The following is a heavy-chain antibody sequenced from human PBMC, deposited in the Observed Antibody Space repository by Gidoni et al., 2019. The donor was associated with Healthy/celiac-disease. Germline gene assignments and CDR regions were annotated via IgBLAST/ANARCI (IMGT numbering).Heavy chain of an antibody. CDR1: GSPLHSSSYY. J-gene: IGHJ5*02. CDR3: AREVAVAAGVYWFDP. V-gene: IGHV4-39*02. Sequence: LQLPESGPGLLKPSEPLSLHCPFSGSPLHSSSYYWGWLRQPQGKGLEWIGIIYYSGRTYYNPSLKSRVTISVDTSKNQFALKLSSVTAADTAVYYCAREVAVAAGVYWFDPWGQGTLVTVSS. D-gene: IGHD6-19*01. CDR2: IYYSGRT.